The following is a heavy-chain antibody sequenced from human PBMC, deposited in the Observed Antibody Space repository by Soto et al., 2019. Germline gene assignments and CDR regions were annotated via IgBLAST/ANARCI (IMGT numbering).Heavy chain of an antibody. Sequence: SETLSLTCSVSGASVRSGDYYFICIRQAPGKGLEWIGYIYNSGGSYYNPSLKGRLTISIDTSKNQFSLKLNSVTAADTAIYYCVGTGTTDDYWGRGTLVTVS. CDR2: IYNSGGS. CDR3: VGTGTTDDY. J-gene: IGHJ4*02. D-gene: IGHD4-17*01. CDR1: GASVRSGDYY. V-gene: IGHV4-30-4*01.